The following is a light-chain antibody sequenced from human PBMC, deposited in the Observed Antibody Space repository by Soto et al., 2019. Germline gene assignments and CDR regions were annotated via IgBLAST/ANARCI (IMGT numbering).Light chain of an antibody. CDR1: SRDVGGYNL. J-gene: IGLJ2*01. V-gene: IGLV2-23*01. Sequence: QSALTQPASVSGSPGQSIIISCTGTSRDVGGYNLFSWYQQYPDKAPKLIIYEGTKRPSGVSNRFSGSWSGNTASLTISGLQAEDEADYYCCARADTSSVLFGEGTKLTVL. CDR3: CARADTSSVL. CDR2: EGT.